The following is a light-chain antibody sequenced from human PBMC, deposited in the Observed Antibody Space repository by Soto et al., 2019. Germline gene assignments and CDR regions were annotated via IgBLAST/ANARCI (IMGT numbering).Light chain of an antibody. CDR1: QSVSSN. CDR2: GAS. CDR3: QQYNNWPLT. V-gene: IGKV3-15*01. J-gene: IGKJ4*01. Sequence: EILMTQSPATLSVSPGERATLSCRASQSVSSNLAWYQQKPGQAPRLLSYGASTRATGIPARFSGSGSGTELTLTISSLQSEDFAVYYCQQYNNWPLTFGGGTKVDIK.